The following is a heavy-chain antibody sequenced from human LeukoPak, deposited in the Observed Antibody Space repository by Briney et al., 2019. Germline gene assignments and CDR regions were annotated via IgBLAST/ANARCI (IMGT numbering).Heavy chain of an antibody. Sequence: SETLSLTCAVYGGSFSGYYWSWIRQPPGKGLEWIGEINHSGSTNYNPSLKSRVTISVDTSKNQFSLKLSSVTAAGTAVYYCARGRTGGSSWYYYYYGMDVWGQGTTVTVSS. J-gene: IGHJ6*02. CDR1: GGSFSGYY. V-gene: IGHV4-34*01. CDR3: ARGRTGGSSWYYYYYGMDV. D-gene: IGHD6-13*01. CDR2: INHSGST.